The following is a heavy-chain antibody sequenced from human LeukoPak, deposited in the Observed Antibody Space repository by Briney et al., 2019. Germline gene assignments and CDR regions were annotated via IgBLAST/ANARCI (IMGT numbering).Heavy chain of an antibody. CDR3: ARIVTTP. CDR1: GFTFSSYA. J-gene: IGHJ4*02. D-gene: IGHD4-11*01. CDR2: ISYDGSNK. Sequence: GGSLRLSCAASGFTFSSYAMHWVRQAPGKGLEWVAVISYDGSNKYYADSVKGRFTISRDNSKNTLYLQMNSLRAEDTAVYYCARIVTTPWGQGTLVTVSS. V-gene: IGHV3-30-3*01.